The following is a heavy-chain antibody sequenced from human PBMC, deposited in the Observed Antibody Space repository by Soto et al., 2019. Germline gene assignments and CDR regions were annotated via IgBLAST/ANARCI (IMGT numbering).Heavy chain of an antibody. Sequence: ASVKVSCKASGYTFTSYDINWVRQATGQGLEWMGWMNPNSGNTGYAQKFQGRVTMTRNTSISTAYMELSSLRSEDTAVYYCARGSGVMEWLLYGYYYYYMDVWGKGTTVTVSS. D-gene: IGHD3-3*01. CDR3: ARGSGVMEWLLYGYYYYYMDV. CDR1: GYTFTSYD. V-gene: IGHV1-8*01. CDR2: MNPNSGNT. J-gene: IGHJ6*03.